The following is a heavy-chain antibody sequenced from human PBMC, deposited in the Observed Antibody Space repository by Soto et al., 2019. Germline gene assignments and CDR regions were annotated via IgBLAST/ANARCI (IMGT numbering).Heavy chain of an antibody. CDR3: AKADYSYSWAPGDY. D-gene: IGHD6-13*01. CDR1: RLTFSSYA. CDR2: ISGSGDTT. V-gene: IGHV3-23*01. J-gene: IGHJ4*02. Sequence: EVQVLESGGGLIQPGGSLRLSCVISRLTFSSYALNWVRQAPGEGLEWVSSISGSGDTTYYADSVKGQFTISRDNSKNTLYLQMNSLRVEDTALYYCAKADYSYSWAPGDYWGQGTLVTVSS.